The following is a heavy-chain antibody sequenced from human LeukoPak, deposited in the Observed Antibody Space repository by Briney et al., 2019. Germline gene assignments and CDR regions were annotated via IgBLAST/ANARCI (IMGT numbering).Heavy chain of an antibody. V-gene: IGHV1-8*01. CDR2: MNPINGNT. D-gene: IGHD5-18*01. CDR1: GYTFTSYD. CDR3: ARAPREWGYNH. J-gene: IGHJ5*02. Sequence: EASVKVSCKASGYTFTSYDINWARQATGQGLEWMGWMNPINGNTGYAQKFQGRVTMTRDTSIRTAYMELSSLRSDDTAVYYCARAPREWGYNHWGQGTLVTVSS.